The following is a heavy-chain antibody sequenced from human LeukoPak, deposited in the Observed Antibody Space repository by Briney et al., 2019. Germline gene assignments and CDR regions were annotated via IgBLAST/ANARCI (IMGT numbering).Heavy chain of an antibody. Sequence: SVKVSCKASGGTFSSYAISWVRQAPGQGLEWMGRIIPILGIANYAQKFQGRVTITADKSTSTAYMELSSLRSEDTAVYYCARPNSVGASVYFDYWGQGTLVTVSS. D-gene: IGHD1-26*01. CDR1: GGTFSSYA. V-gene: IGHV1-69*04. CDR2: IIPILGIA. J-gene: IGHJ4*02. CDR3: ARPNSVGASVYFDY.